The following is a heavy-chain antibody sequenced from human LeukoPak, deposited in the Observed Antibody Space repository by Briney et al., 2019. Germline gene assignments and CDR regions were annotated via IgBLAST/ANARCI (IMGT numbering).Heavy chain of an antibody. J-gene: IGHJ5*01. CDR2: IFYTGTT. D-gene: IGHD3/OR15-3a*01. CDR3: ARQILLTFET. CDR1: GDSMSSTSYY. V-gene: IGHV4-39*01. Sequence: SETLSLSCTVSGDSMSSTSYYWDWIRQSPGKGLEWIGTIFYTGTTYYNPSLKSRVTISVDTSKNQFSLKMTSVTAADTALYYCARQILLTFETLGHGTLVTVSS.